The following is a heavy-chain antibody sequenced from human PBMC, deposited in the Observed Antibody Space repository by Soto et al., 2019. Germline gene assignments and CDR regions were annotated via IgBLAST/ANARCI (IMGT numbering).Heavy chain of an antibody. D-gene: IGHD3-9*01. V-gene: IGHV1-18*01. J-gene: IGHJ6*03. CDR1: GYTFTSYG. Sequence: ASVKVSCKASGYTFTSYGISWVRQAPGQGLEWMGWISAYNGNTNYAQKLQGRVTMTTDTSTSTAYMELRSLRSDDTAVYYCAREFNYDILTGYSWYYYMDVWGKGTTVTVSS. CDR2: ISAYNGNT. CDR3: AREFNYDILTGYSWYYYMDV.